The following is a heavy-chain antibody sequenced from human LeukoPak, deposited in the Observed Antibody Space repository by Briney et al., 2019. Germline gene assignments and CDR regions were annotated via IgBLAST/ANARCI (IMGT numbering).Heavy chain of an antibody. CDR2: IYYSVST. Sequence: SETLSLTCAVSGYSISSGYYWGWIRQAPGKGLEGIGSIYYSVSTYYNPSLKSRVTISVDTSKNQVSLKLGAVTAADTALYYCARGTSIWGSYRSDALDIWGQGTMVTVSS. CDR3: ARGTSIWGSYRSDALDI. CDR1: GYSISSGYY. D-gene: IGHD3-16*02. V-gene: IGHV4-38-2*01. J-gene: IGHJ3*02.